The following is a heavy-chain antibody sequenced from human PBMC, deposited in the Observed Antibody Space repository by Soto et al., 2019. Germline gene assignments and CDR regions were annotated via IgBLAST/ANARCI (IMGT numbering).Heavy chain of an antibody. CDR1: GGSISSTGYY. CDR3: ARHDGICSGGSCYSEWFDH. V-gene: IGHV4-39*01. Sequence: PSETLSLTCTVSGGSISSTGYYWGWIRQPPGKGLEWIGSIYYSGSTYYNPSLKSRVTISVDTSKNQFSLKLSSVTAADTAVYYCARHDGICSGGSCYSEWFDHWGQGTLVTVSS. D-gene: IGHD2-15*01. CDR2: IYYSGST. J-gene: IGHJ5*02.